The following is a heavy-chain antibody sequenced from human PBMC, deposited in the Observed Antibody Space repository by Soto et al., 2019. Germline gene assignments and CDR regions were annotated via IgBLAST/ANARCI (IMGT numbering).Heavy chain of an antibody. D-gene: IGHD5-18*01. CDR1: GGTFSSYA. CDR3: ARAKEVQLWSTQIDY. V-gene: IGHV1-69*01. Sequence: QVQLVQSGAEVKKPGSSVKVSCKASGGTFSSYAISWVRQAPGQGLEWMGGIIPIFGTANYAQKFQGRVTIPADESTSTAYMERSSLRSEDTAVYYCARAKEVQLWSTQIDYWGQGTLVTVSS. CDR2: IIPIFGTA. J-gene: IGHJ4*02.